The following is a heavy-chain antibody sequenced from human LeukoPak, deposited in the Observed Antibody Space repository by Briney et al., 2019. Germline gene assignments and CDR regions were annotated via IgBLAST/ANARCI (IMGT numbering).Heavy chain of an antibody. D-gene: IGHD2-8*01. J-gene: IGHJ5*02. CDR3: ARARRYCTNGVCYTWGNWFDP. Sequence: SETLSLTCAVYGGSFSGYYWSWIRQPPGKGLEWIGEINHSGSTNYNPSLKSRFTISVDTSKNQFSLKLSSVTAADTAVYYCARARRYCTNGVCYTWGNWFDPWGQGTLVTVSS. CDR2: INHSGST. CDR1: GGSFSGYY. V-gene: IGHV4-34*01.